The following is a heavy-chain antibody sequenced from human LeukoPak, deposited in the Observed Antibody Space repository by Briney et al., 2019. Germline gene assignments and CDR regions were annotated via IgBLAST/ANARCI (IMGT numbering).Heavy chain of an antibody. D-gene: IGHD4-17*01. Sequence: SETLSLTCTVSGGSISSSSYYWGWIRQPAGKGLEWIGRIYTSGSTNYNPSLKSRVTISVDTSKNQFSLKLSSVTAADTAVYYCARDSWPADYGDYRYGHWFDPWGQGTLVTVSS. CDR3: ARDSWPADYGDYRYGHWFDP. J-gene: IGHJ5*02. CDR2: IYTSGST. CDR1: GGSISSSSYY. V-gene: IGHV4-61*02.